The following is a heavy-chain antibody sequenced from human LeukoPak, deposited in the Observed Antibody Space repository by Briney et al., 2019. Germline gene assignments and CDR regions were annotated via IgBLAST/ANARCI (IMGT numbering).Heavy chain of an antibody. CDR1: GFTFSSYE. CDR2: ISTRSSTI. CDR3: AREGIRGVVSLDY. J-gene: IGHJ4*02. Sequence: GGSLRLSCAAFGFTFSSYEMNWVRQAPGKGLEWVSYISTRSSTIYYADSVKGRFTISRDNAKNSLSLQMNSLRAEDTAVYYCAREGIRGVVSLDYWGQGTLVTVSS. V-gene: IGHV3-48*03. D-gene: IGHD3-10*01.